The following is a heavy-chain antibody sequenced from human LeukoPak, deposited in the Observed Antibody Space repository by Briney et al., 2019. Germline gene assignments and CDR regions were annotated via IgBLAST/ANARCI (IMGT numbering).Heavy chain of an antibody. CDR3: ARGRMGSSGWYDDY. CDR1: GGFISSYY. D-gene: IGHD6-19*01. V-gene: IGHV4-59*01. Sequence: KPSETLSLTCTVSGGFISSYYWSWIRQPPGKGLEWIGYIYYSGSPNYNPSLKSRVIISVDTSNNQFSLNLSSMTAADTAVYYCARGRMGSSGWYDDYWGQGTLVTVSS. J-gene: IGHJ4*02. CDR2: IYYSGSP.